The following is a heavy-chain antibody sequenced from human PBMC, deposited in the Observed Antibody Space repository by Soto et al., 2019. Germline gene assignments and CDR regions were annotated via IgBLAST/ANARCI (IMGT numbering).Heavy chain of an antibody. CDR2: IYYSGST. V-gene: IGHV4-39*01. J-gene: IGHJ5*02. CDR1: GGSISSSSYY. CDR3: ARRINYDILTGYYNWFDP. D-gene: IGHD3-9*01. Sequence: SETLSLTCTVSGGSISSSSYYWGWIRQPPGKGLEWIGSIYYSGSTYYNPSLKSRVTISVDTSKNQFSLKLSSVTAADTAVYYCARRINYDILTGYYNWFDPWGQGTLVTVSS.